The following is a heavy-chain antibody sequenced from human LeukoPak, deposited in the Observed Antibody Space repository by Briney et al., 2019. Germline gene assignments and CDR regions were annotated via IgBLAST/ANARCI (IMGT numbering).Heavy chain of an antibody. CDR1: GFTFSSYA. D-gene: IGHD2-15*01. Sequence: PGRSLRLSCAASGFTFSSYAMHRVRQAPGKGLEWVAVISYDGSNKYYADSVKGRFTISRDNSKNTLYLQMNSLRAEDTAVYYCARGAPGYCSGGSCHPRDWGQGTLVTVSS. CDR2: ISYDGSNK. CDR3: ARGAPGYCSGGSCHPRD. J-gene: IGHJ4*02. V-gene: IGHV3-30-3*01.